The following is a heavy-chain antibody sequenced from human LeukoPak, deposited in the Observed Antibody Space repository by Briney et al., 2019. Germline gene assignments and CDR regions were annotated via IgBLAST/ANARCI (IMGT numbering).Heavy chain of an antibody. CDR3: ARGQLNHRKLLWSGELGDYFDY. CDR2: ISSSGSTI. D-gene: IGHD3-10*01. CDR1: GFTFSDDY. V-gene: IGHV3-11*01. J-gene: IGHJ4*02. Sequence: AGGSLRLSCAASGFTFSDDYMSWIRQAPGKGLEWVSYISSSGSTIYYADSVKGRFTISRDNAKNSLYLQMNSLRAEDTAVYYCARGQLNHRKLLWSGELGDYFDYWGQGTLVSVSS.